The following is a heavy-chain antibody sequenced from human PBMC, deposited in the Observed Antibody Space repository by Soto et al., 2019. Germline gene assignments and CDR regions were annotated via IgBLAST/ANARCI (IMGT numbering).Heavy chain of an antibody. J-gene: IGHJ3*02. D-gene: IGHD3-16*01. V-gene: IGHV4-34*01. CDR3: ARWDISITFGGVNAMVAGDI. Sequence: SETLSLTCVVSGGSFRGYTWSWVRQPPGKGLEWIGEVNHSGSTTYNPSLKSRVTISVDTSKNQFSLKLSSVTAADTAVYYCARWDISITFGGVNAMVAGDIWGQGTMVTVSS. CDR2: VNHSGST. CDR1: GGSFRGYT.